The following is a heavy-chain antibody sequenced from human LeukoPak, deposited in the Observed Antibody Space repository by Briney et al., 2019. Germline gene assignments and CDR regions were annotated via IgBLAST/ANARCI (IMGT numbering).Heavy chain of an antibody. V-gene: IGHV4-30-4*08. CDR2: IYYSGST. J-gene: IGHJ6*03. D-gene: IGHD3-3*02. CDR1: GGSISSGDYY. CDR3: ARALGGYYYMDV. Sequence: PSETLSLTCTVSGGSISSGDYYWSWIRQPPGKGLEWIGYIYYSGSTYYNPSLKSRVTISVDTSKNQFSLKLSSVTAADTAVYYCARALGGYYYMDVWGKGTTVTVSS.